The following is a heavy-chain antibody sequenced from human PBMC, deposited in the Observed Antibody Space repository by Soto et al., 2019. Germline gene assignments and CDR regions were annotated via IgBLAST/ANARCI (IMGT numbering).Heavy chain of an antibody. D-gene: IGHD4-4*01. V-gene: IGHV3-33*01. CDR3: ARDYLGLQQVYYNWFDP. J-gene: IGHJ5*02. Sequence: PMRLSCAAVGFTFGSYGMHRVRQAPGKGPEWVAVIWYDGSNKYYADSVKGRFTISRDNSKNTLYLQMNSLRAEDTAVYYCARDYLGLQQVYYNWFDPWGKGTLVTVSS. CDR1: GFTFGSYG. CDR2: IWYDGSNK.